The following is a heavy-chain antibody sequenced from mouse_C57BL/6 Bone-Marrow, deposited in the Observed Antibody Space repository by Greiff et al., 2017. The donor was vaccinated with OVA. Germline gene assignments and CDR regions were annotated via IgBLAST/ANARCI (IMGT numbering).Heavy chain of an antibody. Sequence: QVQLQQSGAELVKPGASVKISCKASGYAFSSYWMNWVKQRPGKGLEWIGQIYPGDGDTNYNGKFKGKATLTADKSSSTAYMQLSSLTSEDSAVYYCARGDSSGYRYYYAMDYWGQGTSVTVSS. V-gene: IGHV1-80*01. CDR3: ARGDSSGYRYYYAMDY. CDR2: IYPGDGDT. J-gene: IGHJ4*01. CDR1: GYAFSSYW. D-gene: IGHD3-2*02.